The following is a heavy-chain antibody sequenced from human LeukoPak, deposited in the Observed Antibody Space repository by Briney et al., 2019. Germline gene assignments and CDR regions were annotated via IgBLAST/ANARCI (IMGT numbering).Heavy chain of an antibody. CDR1: GFTFDDYA. CDR2: ISWNSGSI. V-gene: IGHV3-9*01. J-gene: IGHJ3*02. Sequence: SRSLRLSCAASGFTFDDYAMHWVRQAPGKGREWVSGISWNSGSIGYADSVKGRFTISRDNAKNSLYLQMNSLRAEDTALYFCAKGGIVVVPAAMAFDIWGQGTMVTVSS. D-gene: IGHD2-2*01. CDR3: AKGGIVVVPAAMAFDI.